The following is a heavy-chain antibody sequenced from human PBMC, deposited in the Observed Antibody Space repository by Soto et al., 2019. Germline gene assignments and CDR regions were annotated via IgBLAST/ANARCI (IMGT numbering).Heavy chain of an antibody. Sequence: GGSLRLSCAASGFTFSNAWMSWVRQAPGKGLEWVGRVISKSDGGTTDYAAPVKGRFTISRDDSKHTLYLEMNSLKTEDTAVYYCAAGTGRTDFDYWGLGTLVTVSS. J-gene: IGHJ4*02. CDR1: GFTFSNAW. CDR2: VISKSDGGTT. D-gene: IGHD2-15*01. CDR3: AAGTGRTDFDY. V-gene: IGHV3-15*01.